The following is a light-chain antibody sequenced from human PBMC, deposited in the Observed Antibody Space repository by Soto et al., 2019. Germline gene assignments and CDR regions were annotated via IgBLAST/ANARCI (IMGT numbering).Light chain of an antibody. CDR1: NSDVGRYNF. V-gene: IGLV2-11*01. Sequence: QSALTQPRSVSGSPGQSVTISCTGTNSDVGRYNFVSWYQQLPGKAPKLLISAVSQRPSGVPDRFSGSKSGNTASLTISGLQADDEADYFCYSYTASDIWVFGGGTKVNVL. CDR2: AVS. J-gene: IGLJ3*02. CDR3: YSYTASDIWV.